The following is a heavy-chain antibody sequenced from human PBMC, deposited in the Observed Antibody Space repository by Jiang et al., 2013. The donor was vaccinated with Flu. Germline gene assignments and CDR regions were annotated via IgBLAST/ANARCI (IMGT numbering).Heavy chain of an antibody. V-gene: IGHV4-59*08. D-gene: IGHD2-15*01. Sequence: WIGYISYSGSTNYNPSLRSRVTISVDTSKHQFSLKLSSVTAADTAVYYCARSLQYCSGGSCCQGLDYWGQGTLVTVSS. CDR3: ARSLQYCSGGSCCQGLDY. CDR2: ISYSGST. J-gene: IGHJ4*02.